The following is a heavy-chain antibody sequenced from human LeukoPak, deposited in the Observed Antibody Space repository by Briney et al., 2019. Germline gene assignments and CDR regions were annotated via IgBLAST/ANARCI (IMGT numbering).Heavy chain of an antibody. D-gene: IGHD5-12*01. CDR2: ISSSGSTI. Sequence: QPGGSLRLSCAASGFTFNSYEMNWVRQAPGKGLEWVSYISSSGSTIYYADSVKGRFTIYRDNAKNSLYLQMNSLRAEDTAVYYCAGRYSGYDDYYYYGMDVWGKGTTVTVSS. J-gene: IGHJ6*04. CDR3: AGRYSGYDDYYYYGMDV. V-gene: IGHV3-48*03. CDR1: GFTFNSYE.